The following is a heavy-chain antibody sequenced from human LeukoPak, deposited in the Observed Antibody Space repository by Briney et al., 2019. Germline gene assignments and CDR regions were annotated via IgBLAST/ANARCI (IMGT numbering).Heavy chain of an antibody. CDR2: ISGSGGST. J-gene: IGHJ4*02. D-gene: IGHD2-21*02. V-gene: IGHV3-23*01. Sequence: PEGSLRLSCAASGFTFSSYAMNWVRQAPGKGLEWVSLISGSGGSTYYTDSVKGRFTISRDNSKSTLYLQMSSLRAEDTAVYYCAKDLCGGDCYSHYWGQGTLVTVSS. CDR3: AKDLCGGDCYSHY. CDR1: GFTFSSYA.